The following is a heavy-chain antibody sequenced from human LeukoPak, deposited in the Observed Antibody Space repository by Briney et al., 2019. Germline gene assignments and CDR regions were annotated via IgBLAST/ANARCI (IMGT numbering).Heavy chain of an antibody. Sequence: GESLKISCKGSGYSFTSYWIGWVRQMPGKGLEWMGIIYPGDSDTRYSPSFQGQVTISADKSISTAYLQWSSLKASDTAMYYCARGYCSSTSCYGGPFDYWGQGTLVTVSS. D-gene: IGHD2-2*01. V-gene: IGHV5-51*01. CDR1: GYSFTSYW. CDR2: IYPGDSDT. CDR3: ARGYCSSTSCYGGPFDY. J-gene: IGHJ4*02.